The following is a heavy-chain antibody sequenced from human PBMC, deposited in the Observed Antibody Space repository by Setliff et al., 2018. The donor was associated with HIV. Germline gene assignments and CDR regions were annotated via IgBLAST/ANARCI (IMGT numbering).Heavy chain of an antibody. CDR1: GGSISSSNW. Sequence: SETLSLTCSVSGGSISSSNWWSWVRQPPGKGLEWIGSLYYSGSTSYNPSLQSRVTISVDTSKNQFPLRLSSVTAADTAVYYCARHRDPPGTSWIYYHYYMDLWGEGTTVTVSS. V-gene: IGHV4-39*01. D-gene: IGHD6-13*01. CDR2: LYYSGST. CDR3: ARHRDPPGTSWIYYHYYMDL. J-gene: IGHJ6*03.